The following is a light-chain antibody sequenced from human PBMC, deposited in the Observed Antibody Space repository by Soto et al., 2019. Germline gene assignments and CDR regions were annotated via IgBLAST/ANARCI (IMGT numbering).Light chain of an antibody. CDR3: CSYGGSYV. CDR2: EVS. CDR1: SSDVGSYNL. J-gene: IGLJ1*01. Sequence: QSVLTKPASVYGSPGQSITISCTGTSSDVGSYNLVSWYQQHPGKAPKVMIYEVSKRPSGVSNRFSGSKSGNTASLTISGLQAEEEADYYCCSYGGSYVFGPGTKVTVL. V-gene: IGLV2-23*02.